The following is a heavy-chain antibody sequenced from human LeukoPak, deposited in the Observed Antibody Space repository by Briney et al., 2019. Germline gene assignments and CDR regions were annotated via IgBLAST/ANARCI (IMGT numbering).Heavy chain of an antibody. J-gene: IGHJ4*02. D-gene: IGHD6-13*01. Sequence: GASVKVSCKASGYKFTSFGVSWVRQAPGQGLQWMGRISGYNGNTNFAQKFQGRVTMTTDTSTSTAYMELRSLRSDDTAVYYCVRDSPYSSSSLGFDFWGQGTLVTVSS. CDR1: GYKFTSFG. CDR2: ISGYNGNT. V-gene: IGHV1-18*01. CDR3: VRDSPYSSSSLGFDF.